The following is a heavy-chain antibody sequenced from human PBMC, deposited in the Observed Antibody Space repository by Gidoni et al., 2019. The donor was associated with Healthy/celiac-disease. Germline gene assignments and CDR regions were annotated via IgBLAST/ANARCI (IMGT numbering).Heavy chain of an antibody. J-gene: IGHJ6*02. CDR1: GGSISSSNW. V-gene: IGHV4-4*02. CDR3: ARDRRDFWSGYYTSQGYYGMDV. CDR2: IYHSGSP. Sequence: QVQLQESGPGLVKPSGTLSLTCAVSGGSISSSNWWSWVRQPPGKWLEWFGEIYHSGSPNYNPSLKSRVTISVDKSKNQFSLKLSSVTAADTAVYYCARDRRDFWSGYYTSQGYYGMDVWGQGTTVTVSS. D-gene: IGHD3-3*01.